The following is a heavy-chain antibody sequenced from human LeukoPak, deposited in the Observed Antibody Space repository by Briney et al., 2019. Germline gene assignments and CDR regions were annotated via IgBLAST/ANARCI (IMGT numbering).Heavy chain of an antibody. V-gene: IGHV4-59*01. CDR1: GVSISGDY. Sequence: SQTLSLTCTVPGVSISGDYRCWIRQRPGQGLEWIWYIYFSGSTNYNPSLKSRVTISVDTSKHQFSLKLSSVTAADTAVYYCARDYGESWGQGTLVTVSS. CDR3: ARDYGES. J-gene: IGHJ4*02. CDR2: IYFSGST. D-gene: IGHD4-17*01.